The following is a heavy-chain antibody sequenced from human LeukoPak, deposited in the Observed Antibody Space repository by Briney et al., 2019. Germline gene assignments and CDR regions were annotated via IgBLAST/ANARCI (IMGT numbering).Heavy chain of an antibody. CDR3: ARGRIAARSGAFNWFDP. Sequence: SETLSLTCAVSGVSFSGYYWSWIRQPPGKGLEWIGEINHSGSTNYNPSLKSRVTISVDTSKNQCSLKLSSVTAADTAVYYCARGRIAARSGAFNWFDPWGQGTLVTVSS. CDR2: INHSGST. J-gene: IGHJ5*02. CDR1: GVSFSGYY. V-gene: IGHV4-34*01. D-gene: IGHD6-6*01.